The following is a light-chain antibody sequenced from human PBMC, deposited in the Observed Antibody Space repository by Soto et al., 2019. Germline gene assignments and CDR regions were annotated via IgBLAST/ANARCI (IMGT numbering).Light chain of an antibody. J-gene: IGLJ1*01. V-gene: IGLV2-8*01. CDR1: SSDVGGYNF. Sequence: QSALTQPPSASGSPGQSVTISCTGTSSDVGGYNFVSWYQHHPGKAPKLIIYEVNKRPSGVPNRFSGSKSGNTASLTVSRLQAEDEADYYCNSYAGSNIYVFGTGTKVTVL. CDR2: EVN. CDR3: NSYAGSNIYV.